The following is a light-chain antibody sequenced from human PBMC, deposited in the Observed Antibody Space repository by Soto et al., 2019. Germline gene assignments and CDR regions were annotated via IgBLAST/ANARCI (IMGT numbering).Light chain of an antibody. V-gene: IGLV1-47*01. CDR1: SSSIGSNY. CDR2: RDS. CDR3: SSYTSTTTYV. Sequence: QSVLTQPPSASGTPGQRVTISCSESSSSIGSNYIYWYQQLPGTAPKLLIYRDSQRPSGVPDRFSGSKSGTSASLAISGLRSEDEADYYCSSYTSTTTYVFGTGTKLTVL. J-gene: IGLJ1*01.